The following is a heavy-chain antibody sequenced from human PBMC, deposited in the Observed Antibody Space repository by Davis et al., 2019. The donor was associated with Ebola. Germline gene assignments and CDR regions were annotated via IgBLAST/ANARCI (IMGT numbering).Heavy chain of an antibody. CDR1: GYTFTSYY. Sequence: ASVKVSCKASGYTFTSYYMHWVRQAPGQGLEWMGIINPSGGSTSYAQKFQGRVTMTRDTSTSTVYMELSSLRSEDTAVYYCARAPLWFGELLSGYYFDYWGQGTLVTVSS. J-gene: IGHJ4*02. CDR3: ARAPLWFGELLSGYYFDY. D-gene: IGHD3-10*01. V-gene: IGHV1-46*01. CDR2: INPSGGST.